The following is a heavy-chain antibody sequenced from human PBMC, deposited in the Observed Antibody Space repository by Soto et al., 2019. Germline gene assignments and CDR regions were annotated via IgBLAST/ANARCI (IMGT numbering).Heavy chain of an antibody. J-gene: IGHJ5*01. V-gene: IGHV3-30-3*01. D-gene: IGHD4-17*01. Sequence: QVQLVESGGGVVQPGRSLRLSCAASGFTFSSYAMHWVRQAPGKGLEWVAVISYDGSNKYYADSVKGRFTISRDNSKNPWSMKMNALRAEETAVYYCARGYGDYEGSFFDSWGQETLATVSS. CDR2: ISYDGSNK. CDR1: GFTFSSYA. CDR3: ARGYGDYEGSFFDS.